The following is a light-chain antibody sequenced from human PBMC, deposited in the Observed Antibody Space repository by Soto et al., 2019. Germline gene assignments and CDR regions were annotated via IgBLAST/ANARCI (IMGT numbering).Light chain of an antibody. CDR1: QSISNR. CDR2: DAS. J-gene: IGKJ1*01. Sequence: DIQMTPSPSTLSASVVDRVTITCRASQSISNRLAWYQQKPGKAPKVLIYDASSLESGVPSRFSGSGSGTEFALTISSLQPDDFATYYCQQYNSYLRTFGQGTRWIS. CDR3: QQYNSYLRT. V-gene: IGKV1-5*01.